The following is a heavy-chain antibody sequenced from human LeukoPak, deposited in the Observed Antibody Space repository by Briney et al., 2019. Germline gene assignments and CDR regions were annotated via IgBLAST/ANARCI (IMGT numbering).Heavy chain of an antibody. Sequence: GGSLRLSCTASGFPFSDYAMNWVRQAPGEGLEWVAGVSDSGSTTYSADSVKGRFTISGDKAKNSLYLQMNSLRVEDTAVYYCARDYKYAFDNWGQGTLVTVSS. V-gene: IGHV3-23*01. CDR2: VSDSGSTT. CDR3: ARDYKYAFDN. D-gene: IGHD5-24*01. CDR1: GFPFSDYA. J-gene: IGHJ4*02.